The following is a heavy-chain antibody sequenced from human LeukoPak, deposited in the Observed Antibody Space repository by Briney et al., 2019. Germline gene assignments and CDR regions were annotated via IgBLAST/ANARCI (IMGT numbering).Heavy chain of an antibody. V-gene: IGHV3-21*01. Sequence: GGSLRLSCAASGFTFSSYSMNWVRQAPGKGLEWVSSISSSSSYIYYADSVKGRFTISRDNTKNSLYLQMNSLRAEDTAVYYCARDGFEVGSYGYDVDYWGQGTLVTVSS. CDR2: ISSSSSYI. CDR3: ARDGFEVGSYGYDVDY. D-gene: IGHD5-18*01. J-gene: IGHJ4*02. CDR1: GFTFSSYS.